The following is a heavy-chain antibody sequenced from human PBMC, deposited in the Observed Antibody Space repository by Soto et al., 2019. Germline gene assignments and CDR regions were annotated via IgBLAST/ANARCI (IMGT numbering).Heavy chain of an antibody. J-gene: IGHJ6*02. CDR1: GGSFSGYY. CDR3: ARGSLVRRNYYYYGMDV. V-gene: IGHV4-34*01. D-gene: IGHD3-10*01. Sequence: SETLSLTCAVYGGSFSGYYWSWIRQPPGEGLEWIGEINHSGSTNYNPSLKSRVTISVDTSKNQFSLKLSSVTAADTAVYYCARGSLVRRNYYYYGMDVWGQGTTVTVSS. CDR2: INHSGST.